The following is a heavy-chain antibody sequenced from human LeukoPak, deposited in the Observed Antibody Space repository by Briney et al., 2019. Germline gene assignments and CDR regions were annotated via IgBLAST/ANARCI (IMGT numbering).Heavy chain of an antibody. Sequence: PSETLSLTCTVSGGSISSRSYYSGWIRQPPGKGLEWIGSIYYGGSTYYNPSLKSRVTISVDTSKNQFSLKLSSVTAADTAVYYCARAEWELLAAFDIWGQGTMVTVSS. CDR1: GGSISSRSYY. CDR3: ARAEWELLAAFDI. J-gene: IGHJ3*02. D-gene: IGHD1-26*01. V-gene: IGHV4-39*01. CDR2: IYYGGST.